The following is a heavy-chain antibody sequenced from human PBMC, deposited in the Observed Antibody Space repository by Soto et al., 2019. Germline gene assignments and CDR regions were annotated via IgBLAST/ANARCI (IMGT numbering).Heavy chain of an antibody. V-gene: IGHV3-48*01. CDR3: ARDWAVAGTYTHYYYYMDV. Sequence: GGSLRLSCAASGFTFSSYSMNWVRQAPGKGLEWVSYISSSSSTIYYADSVKGRFTISRDNAKNSLYLQMNSLRAEDTAVYYCARDWAVAGTYTHYYYYMDVWGKGTTVTVSS. CDR1: GFTFSSYS. D-gene: IGHD6-19*01. CDR2: ISSSSSTI. J-gene: IGHJ6*03.